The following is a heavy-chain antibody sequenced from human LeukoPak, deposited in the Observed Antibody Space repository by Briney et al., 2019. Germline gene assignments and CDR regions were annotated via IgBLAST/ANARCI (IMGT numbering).Heavy chain of an antibody. CDR3: ARVYYGSGSYYNPFSYYYGMDV. D-gene: IGHD3-10*01. V-gene: IGHV4-34*01. CDR2: INHSGST. Sequence: SETLSLICAVYGGSFSGYYWSWIRQPPGKGLKWIGEINHSGSTNYNPSLKSRVTISVDTSKNQFSLKLSSVTAADTAVYYCARVYYGSGSYYNPFSYYYGMDVWGQGTTVTVSS. CDR1: GGSFSGYY. J-gene: IGHJ6*02.